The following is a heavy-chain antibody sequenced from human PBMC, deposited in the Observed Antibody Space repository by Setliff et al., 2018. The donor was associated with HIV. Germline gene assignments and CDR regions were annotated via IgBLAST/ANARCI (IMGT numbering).Heavy chain of an antibody. CDR3: ARNTDVDSVYRPFHI. V-gene: IGHV3-20*04. Sequence: GSLRLSCAASGFTFDDYGMSWVRQAPGKGLEWVSGINWNGGSTGYVDSVKGRFTISRDNAKNSLYLQMNSLRAEDTAVYYCARNTDVDSVYRPFHIWGQGTMVTVSS. J-gene: IGHJ3*02. CDR1: GFTFDDYG. CDR2: INWNGGST. D-gene: IGHD1-26*01.